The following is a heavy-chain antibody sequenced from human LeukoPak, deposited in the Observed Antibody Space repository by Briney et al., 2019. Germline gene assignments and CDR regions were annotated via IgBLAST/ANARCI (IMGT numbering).Heavy chain of an antibody. CDR1: GFTFSNAW. V-gene: IGHV3-15*01. Sequence: GGSLRLSCAASGFTFSNAWMSWVRQAPGKGLEWVGRIKSKTDGGTTDYAAPVKGRFTISRDDSKNTLYLQMNSLKTEDTAVYYCTTGCTSILWFTPYYYYYMDVWGKGTTVTVSS. D-gene: IGHD2-21*01. J-gene: IGHJ6*03. CDR3: TTGCTSILWFTPYYYYYMDV. CDR2: IKSKTDGGTT.